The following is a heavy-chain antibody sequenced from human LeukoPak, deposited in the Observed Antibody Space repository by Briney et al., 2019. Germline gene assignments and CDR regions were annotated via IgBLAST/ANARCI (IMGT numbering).Heavy chain of an antibody. V-gene: IGHV4-31*03. CDR3: ARVSPARSIASDY. D-gene: IGHD3-22*01. CDR2: IYYSGST. CDR1: GDSITSGGYY. J-gene: IGHJ4*02. Sequence: SQTLSLTCTVSGDSITSGGYYWSWIRQHPGKGLEWIGYIYYSGSTYYNPSLKSRVTISVDTSKNQFSLKLSSVTAADTAVYYCARVSPARSIASDYWGQGTLVTVSS.